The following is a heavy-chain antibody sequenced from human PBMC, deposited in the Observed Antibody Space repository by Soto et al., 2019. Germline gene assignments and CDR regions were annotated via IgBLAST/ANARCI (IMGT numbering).Heavy chain of an antibody. Sequence: EVQLVESGGGLVKPGGSLRLSCAASGFTFSSYSMNWVRQAPGKGLEWVSSISSSSSYIYYADSVKGRFTISRDNAKNSLYLQMNSLRAEDTAVYYCARDDGFLEWLSSYYYYYYMDVWGKGTTVTVSS. CDR2: ISSSSSYI. J-gene: IGHJ6*03. V-gene: IGHV3-21*01. D-gene: IGHD3-3*01. CDR1: GFTFSSYS. CDR3: ARDDGFLEWLSSYYYYYYMDV.